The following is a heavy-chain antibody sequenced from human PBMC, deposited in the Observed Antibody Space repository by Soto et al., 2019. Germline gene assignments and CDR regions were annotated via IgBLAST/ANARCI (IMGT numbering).Heavy chain of an antibody. CDR2: IKQDGSEK. J-gene: IGHJ4*02. Sequence: EVQLVESGGGLVQPGGSLRLSCAASGFTFSSYWMSWVRQAPGKGLEWVANIKQDGSEKYYVDSVKGRFTISRDNAKNSLYLQMNSLRAEDTVVYYCARDGPIWWELTEGNPDYWGQGTLVTVSS. CDR3: ARDGPIWWELTEGNPDY. D-gene: IGHD1-26*01. CDR1: GFTFSSYW. V-gene: IGHV3-7*03.